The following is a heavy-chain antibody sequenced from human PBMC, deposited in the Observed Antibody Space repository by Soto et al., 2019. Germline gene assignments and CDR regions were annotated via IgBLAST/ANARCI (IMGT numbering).Heavy chain of an antibody. CDR1: RDTFNKYA. Sequence: QVPLVQSGAEVKKPGSSVKVSCKTSRDTFNKYAFNWVRQAPGQGLEWMGWIIPIFSSRNYAEKFQGRVTITADDSTSTAYMELRSLRFEDTAVYYCARGETDLGVWGQGTTVTVSS. CDR2: IIPIFSSR. CDR3: ARGETDLGV. J-gene: IGHJ6*02. D-gene: IGHD2-21*02. V-gene: IGHV1-69*01.